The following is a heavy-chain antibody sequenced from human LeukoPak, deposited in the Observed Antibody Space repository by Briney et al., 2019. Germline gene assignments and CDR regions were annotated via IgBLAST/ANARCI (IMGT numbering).Heavy chain of an antibody. J-gene: IGHJ5*02. CDR3: ARIRKERAAHPPYNWFDP. CDR1: GYTFTSYG. CDR2: ISAYNGNT. Sequence: ASVKVSCKASGYTFTSYGIGWVRQAPGQGLEWMGWISAYNGNTNYAQKLQGRVTMTTDTSTSTAYMELRSLRSDDTAVYYCARIRKERAAHPPYNWFDPWGQGTLVTVSS. V-gene: IGHV1-18*01. D-gene: IGHD6-13*01.